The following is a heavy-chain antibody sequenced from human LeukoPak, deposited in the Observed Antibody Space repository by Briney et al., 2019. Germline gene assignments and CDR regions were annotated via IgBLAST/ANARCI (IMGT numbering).Heavy chain of an antibody. V-gene: IGHV3-30*04. CDR1: GFTFSSYA. Sequence: PGGSLRLSCAASGFTFSSYAMHWVRQAPGKGLEXXXXXXXXXXXXXYADSVXXRFXISRXNSKNTLYLQMNSLRAEDTAVYYCARDKLIXMVRGVTAYYYYGMDVWGQGTTVTVSS. CDR3: ARDKLIXMVRGVTAYYYYGMDV. J-gene: IGHJ6*02. D-gene: IGHD3-10*01. CDR2: XXXXXXXX.